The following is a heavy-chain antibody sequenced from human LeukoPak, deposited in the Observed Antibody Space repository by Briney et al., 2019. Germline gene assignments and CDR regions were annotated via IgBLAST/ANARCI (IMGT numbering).Heavy chain of an antibody. CDR1: GYTFTSYD. V-gene: IGHV1-8*01. J-gene: IGHJ4*02. D-gene: IGHD3-10*01. CDR2: MNPNSGNT. CDR3: ARAWGAIRGGNPIDY. Sequence: ASGKVYCRAPGYTFTSYDINWVRQATGQGLEWIRWMNPNSGNTGYAQKFQGRVTMTRNTSISTAYMELSSLRSEDTAVYYCARAWGAIRGGNPIDYWGQGTLVTVSS.